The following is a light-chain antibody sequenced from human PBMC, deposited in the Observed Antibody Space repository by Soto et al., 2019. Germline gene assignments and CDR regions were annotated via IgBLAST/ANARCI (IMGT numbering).Light chain of an antibody. V-gene: IGLV2-14*01. Sequence: QSALTQPASVSGSPGQSITISCTGTSSDIGGYDYVSWYQRHPGKAPKLMIYEVSNRPSGVSNRFSGSKSGKTASLTISGLQAEDEADYYCSSYTSSRTLVFGGGTKVTVL. J-gene: IGLJ3*02. CDR1: SSDIGGYDY. CDR2: EVS. CDR3: SSYTSSRTLV.